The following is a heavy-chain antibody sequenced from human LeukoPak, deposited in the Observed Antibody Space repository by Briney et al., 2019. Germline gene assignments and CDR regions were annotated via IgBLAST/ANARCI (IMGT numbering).Heavy chain of an antibody. J-gene: IGHJ4*02. Sequence: PGGSLRLSCAASGFTFNNYALSWVRQAPGKGLEWVSYISSSSSTVYYADSLKGRFTISRDNAKNSLYLQMNSLRDEDTAVYYCARAQTYYGSGSYLYWGQGTLVTVSS. V-gene: IGHV3-48*02. CDR2: ISSSSSTV. CDR1: GFTFNNYA. CDR3: ARAQTYYGSGSYLY. D-gene: IGHD3-10*01.